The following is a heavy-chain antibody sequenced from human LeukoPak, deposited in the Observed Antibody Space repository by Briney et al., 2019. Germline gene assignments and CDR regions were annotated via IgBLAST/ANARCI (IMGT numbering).Heavy chain of an antibody. CDR3: ASRESSMARSH. Sequence: PGGSLRLSCAASGLIISDYWMNWVRQVPGKGLEWVANINEDGSVQDYVDSVRGRFTISRDNAKNSVYLQMNSLRVEDTAVYYCASRESSMARSHWGQGTLVTVSS. CDR2: INEDGSVQ. CDR1: GLIISDYW. J-gene: IGHJ4*02. V-gene: IGHV3-7*01. D-gene: IGHD3-10*01.